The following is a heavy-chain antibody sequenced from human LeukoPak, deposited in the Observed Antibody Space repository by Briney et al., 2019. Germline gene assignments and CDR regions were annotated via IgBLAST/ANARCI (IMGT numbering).Heavy chain of an antibody. V-gene: IGHV3-11*04. J-gene: IGHJ4*02. D-gene: IGHD1-26*01. Sequence: GGSLRLSCAASGFTFSDYYMSWIRQAPGQGLEWVSHISTTGNSIYYADSVKGRFTISRDNAKNSLYLQMNGLRAEDTAVYYCARVRGSYSTDYWGQGTLVTVSS. CDR3: ARVRGSYSTDY. CDR2: ISTTGNSI. CDR1: GFTFSDYY.